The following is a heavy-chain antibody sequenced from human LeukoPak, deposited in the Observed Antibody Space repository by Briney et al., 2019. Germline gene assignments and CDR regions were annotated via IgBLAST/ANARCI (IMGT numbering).Heavy chain of an antibody. CDR2: ISGSGGST. J-gene: IGHJ4*02. Sequence: GGSLRLSCAASGFTFSSYAMSWVRQAPGKGLEWVSTISGSGGSTDYADSVKGRFTISRDNPKNTLYLQMNSLRAEDTAVYYCAKTGGYSTSPSPFDYWGQGTLVTVSS. D-gene: IGHD2-15*01. CDR1: GFTFSSYA. V-gene: IGHV3-23*01. CDR3: AKTGGYSTSPSPFDY.